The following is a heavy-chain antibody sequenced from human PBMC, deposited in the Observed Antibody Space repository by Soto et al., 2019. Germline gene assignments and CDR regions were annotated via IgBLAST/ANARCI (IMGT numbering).Heavy chain of an antibody. CDR3: ARVGLPDY. D-gene: IGHD1-7*01. J-gene: IGHJ4*02. V-gene: IGHV4-34*01. CDR1: GGSFSGYY. CDR2: INHSGST. Sequence: SETLSLTCAVYGGSFSGYYWSWIRQPPGKGLEWIGEINHSGSTNYNPSLKSRVTISVDTSKNQFSLKLSSVTAADTAVYYCARVGLPDYWGQGTLVTVSS.